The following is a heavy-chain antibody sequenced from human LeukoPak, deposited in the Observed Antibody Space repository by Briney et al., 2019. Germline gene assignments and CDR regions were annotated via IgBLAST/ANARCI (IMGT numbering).Heavy chain of an antibody. CDR2: INHSGST. CDR3: ARSGAVTYYYGSGSYYAPARLRYFDY. D-gene: IGHD3-10*01. V-gene: IGHV4-34*01. J-gene: IGHJ4*02. CDR1: GGSFSGYY. Sequence: SETLSLTCAVYGGSFSGYYWSWIRQPPGKGLEWIGEINHSGSTNYNPSLKSRVTISVDTSKNQSSLKLSSVTAADTAVYYCARSGAVTYYYGSGSYYAPARLRYFDYWGQGTLVTVSS.